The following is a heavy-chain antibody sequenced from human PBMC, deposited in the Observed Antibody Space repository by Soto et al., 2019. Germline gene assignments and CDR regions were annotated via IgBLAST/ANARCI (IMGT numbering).Heavy chain of an antibody. CDR1: GFTFGDFV. V-gene: IGHV3-49*04. CDR3: AWDLRTPAGSSPDYYGMGV. D-gene: IGHD2-2*01. J-gene: IGHJ6*02. Sequence: PGGSLRLSCRASGFTFGDFVMSWARQAPGKGLEWVGIIRSTVNGATTEYAASVKGRFTISREDIESTAYLQMNSLKTEDTGVCSCAWDLRTPAGSSPDYYGMGVWGEGASDTVS. CDR2: IRSTVNGATT.